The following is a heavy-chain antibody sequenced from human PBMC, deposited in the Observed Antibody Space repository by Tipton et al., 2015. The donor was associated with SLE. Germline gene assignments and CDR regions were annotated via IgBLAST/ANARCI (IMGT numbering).Heavy chain of an antibody. Sequence: SLRLSCAASGFTFSGYGMHWVRQAPGKGLEWVAVISYDGSNKYYADSVKGRFTISRDNSKNTLYLQMNSLRAEDTAVYYCAKDLKVGATTLDYWGQGTLVTVSS. J-gene: IGHJ4*02. CDR2: ISYDGSNK. CDR3: AKDLKVGATTLDY. V-gene: IGHV3-30*18. CDR1: GFTFSGYG. D-gene: IGHD1-26*01.